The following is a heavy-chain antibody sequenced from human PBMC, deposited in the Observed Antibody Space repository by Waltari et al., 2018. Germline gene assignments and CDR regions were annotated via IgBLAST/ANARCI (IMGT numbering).Heavy chain of an antibody. CDR1: GFTFGMYW. CDR2: IKEDGSAE. D-gene: IGHD6-19*01. CDR3: AKTLTGAVTGYDF. Sequence: EVQLVESGGGLVQPGGSLRLSCAASGFTFGMYWMTWVRQAPGKGLELVANIKEDGSAEYYVDSLEGRFTISRDNAKNSLYLQMSNLRAEDTAVYYCAKTLTGAVTGYDFWGQGTLVTVSS. V-gene: IGHV3-7*01. J-gene: IGHJ4*02.